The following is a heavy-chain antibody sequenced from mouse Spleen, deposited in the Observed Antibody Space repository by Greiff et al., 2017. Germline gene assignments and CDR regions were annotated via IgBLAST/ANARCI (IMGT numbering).Heavy chain of an antibody. D-gene: IGHD1-1*01. Sequence: EVKLQESGPGLVKPSQSLSLTCSVTGYSITSGYYWNWIRQFPGNKLEWMGYISYDGSNNYNPSLKNRISITRDTSKNQFFLKLNSVTTEDTATYYCAREGSYYGSSSFAYWGQGTLVTVSA. V-gene: IGHV3-6*01. CDR3: AREGSYYGSSSFAY. CDR1: GYSITSGYY. J-gene: IGHJ3*01. CDR2: ISYDGSN.